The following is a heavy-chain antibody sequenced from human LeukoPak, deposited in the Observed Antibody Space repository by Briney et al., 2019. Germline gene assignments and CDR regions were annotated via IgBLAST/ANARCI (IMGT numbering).Heavy chain of an antibody. CDR1: GFTFSNYN. Sequence: GGSLGLSCAASGFTFSNYNFYWVRQAPGEGLEWVSSISGTSSYIYYADSMKGRFTISRDNAKNSLYLQMNSLRAEDTAVYYCARALWSGPVYYGMDVWGQGTTVTVSS. D-gene: IGHD3-10*01. J-gene: IGHJ6*02. V-gene: IGHV3-21*01. CDR2: ISGTSSYI. CDR3: ARALWSGPVYYGMDV.